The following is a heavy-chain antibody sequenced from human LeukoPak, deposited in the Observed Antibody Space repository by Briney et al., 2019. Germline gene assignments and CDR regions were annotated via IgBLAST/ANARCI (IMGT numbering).Heavy chain of an antibody. D-gene: IGHD1-14*01. CDR3: ATVEVAAASEPAEYFQH. CDR2: FDPEDGET. CDR1: GYSLTEIS. J-gene: IGHJ1*01. V-gene: IGHV1-24*01. Sequence: GASVNVSCKVSGYSLTEISMHWVRQAAGKGLEWMGGFDPEDGETIYAQKFQGRVTMTEDTSTDTAYMELSSLRSEDTAVYYCATVEVAAASEPAEYFQHWGQGTLVTVSS.